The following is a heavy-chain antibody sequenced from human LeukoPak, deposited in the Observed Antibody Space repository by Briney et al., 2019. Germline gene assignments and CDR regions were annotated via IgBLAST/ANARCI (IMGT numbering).Heavy chain of an antibody. CDR1: GYSFTSYW. CDR2: IYSGDSDT. Sequence: GESLKISCKGSGYSFTSYWIGLVRQMPGKGLEWMGIIYSGDSDTRYSPSFQGQVTISADKTISTAYLQWSSLKASDTAMYYCARPNCGGDCYPVNDAFDIWGQGTMVTVSS. J-gene: IGHJ3*02. CDR3: ARPNCGGDCYPVNDAFDI. D-gene: IGHD2-21*02. V-gene: IGHV5-51*01.